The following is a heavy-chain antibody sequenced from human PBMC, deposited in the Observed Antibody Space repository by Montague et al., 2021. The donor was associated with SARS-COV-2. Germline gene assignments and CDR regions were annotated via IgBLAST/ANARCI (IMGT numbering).Heavy chain of an antibody. CDR2: IYHTGIT. CDR3: VRVAWFGELSLADY. D-gene: IGHD3-10*01. CDR1: GDSISSTVYY. Sequence: SETLSLTCTVAGDSISSTVYYWGWMRQPPGKRLECIGTIYHTGITHYNPSLKSRVTLSVDTSENQLSLNVTSVTAADTAVYFCVRVAWFGELSLADYWGQGTLVAVSS. V-gene: IGHV4-39*07. J-gene: IGHJ4*02.